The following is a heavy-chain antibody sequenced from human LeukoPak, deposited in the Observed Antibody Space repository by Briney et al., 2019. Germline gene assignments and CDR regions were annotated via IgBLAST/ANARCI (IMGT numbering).Heavy chain of an antibody. Sequence: GGSLRLSCAASGLTFSNAWMRWVRQAPGKGLEWVGRIKSKTDGGTTDYAAPVKGRFTISRDDSKNTLYLQMNSLKTEDTAVYYCTTEEGYGSGTCFDYWGQGTLVTVSS. CDR3: TTEEGYGSGTCFDY. J-gene: IGHJ4*02. D-gene: IGHD3-10*01. V-gene: IGHV3-15*01. CDR1: GLTFSNAW. CDR2: IKSKTDGGTT.